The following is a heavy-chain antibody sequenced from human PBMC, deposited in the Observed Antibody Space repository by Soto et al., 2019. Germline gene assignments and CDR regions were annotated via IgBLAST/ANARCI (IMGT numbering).Heavy chain of an antibody. Sequence: QVQLVESGGGVVQPGRSLRLSCAASGFTFSSYGMHWVRQAPGKGLEWVAVISYDGSNKYYADSVKGRFTISRDNSKNTLYLQMYSLRAEDTAVYYCAKDFSSGFLRIPNAFDIWGQGTMVTVSS. D-gene: IGHD2-21*01. CDR1: GFTFSSYG. CDR2: ISYDGSNK. J-gene: IGHJ3*02. CDR3: AKDFSSGFLRIPNAFDI. V-gene: IGHV3-30*18.